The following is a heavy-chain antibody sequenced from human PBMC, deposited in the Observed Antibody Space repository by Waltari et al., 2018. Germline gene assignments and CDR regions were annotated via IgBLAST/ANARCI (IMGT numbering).Heavy chain of an antibody. V-gene: IGHV3-74*01. J-gene: IGHJ4*02. CDR2: INTDGSST. CDR3: AAFWSGREY. CDR1: GVPSSISW. Sequence: EVQMVESGGDLVQPGGSLRLSCAASGVPSSISWRHWGRQGPGKGLVWVSRINTDGSSTSYADSVKGRFTISRDNAKNTMYLQMNSLRVEDTAVYYCAAFWSGREYWGQGTLVTVSS. D-gene: IGHD3-3*01.